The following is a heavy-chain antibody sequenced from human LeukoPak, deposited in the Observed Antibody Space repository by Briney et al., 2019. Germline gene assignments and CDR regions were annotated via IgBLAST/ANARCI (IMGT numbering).Heavy chain of an antibody. V-gene: IGHV1-18*01. Sequence: ASVNVSCKASGYTFTSYSISWVRQRPAPGIEWMGWISAYNGNTNNAQTHQGRVTITTDTSTSTAYLELRSLRSDDTAVYYCARERGSSGWLFSYYYYYGMDVWGQGTTVTVPS. CDR2: ISAYNGNT. CDR1: GYTFTSYS. J-gene: IGHJ6*02. D-gene: IGHD6-13*01. CDR3: ARERGSSGWLFSYYYYYGMDV.